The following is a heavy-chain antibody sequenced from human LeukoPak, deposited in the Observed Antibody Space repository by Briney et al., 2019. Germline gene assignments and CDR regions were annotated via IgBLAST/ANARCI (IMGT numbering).Heavy chain of an antibody. V-gene: IGHV4-59*01. CDR1: GDSMNNYY. Sequence: SETLSLTCTVSGDSMNNYYWAWIRQPLGKGLEWIGYIYYSGSTNYNSSLKSRVTISVDTSKNQFSLKVTSVTAADTAVYYCARAAQKVQYYFDYWGQGTLVTVSS. CDR2: IYYSGST. CDR3: ARAAQKVQYYFDY. J-gene: IGHJ4*02.